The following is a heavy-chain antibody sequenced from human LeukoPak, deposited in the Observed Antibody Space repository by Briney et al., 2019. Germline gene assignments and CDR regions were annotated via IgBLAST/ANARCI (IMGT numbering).Heavy chain of an antibody. V-gene: IGHV3-21*01. J-gene: IGHJ3*02. Sequence: GGSLRLSCAASGFTFSSYSMNWVRQAPGKGLEWVSSISSSSSYIYYADSVKGRFTISRDNAKNSLYLQMNSLRAEDTAVYYCAREVGTAWAFDIWGQGTMVTVSS. CDR2: ISSSSSYI. CDR1: GFTFSSYS. CDR3: AREVGTAWAFDI. D-gene: IGHD5-18*01.